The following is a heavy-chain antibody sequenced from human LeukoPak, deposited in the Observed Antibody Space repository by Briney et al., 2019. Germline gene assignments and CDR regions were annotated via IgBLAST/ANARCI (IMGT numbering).Heavy chain of an antibody. CDR1: GFTFGSYA. D-gene: IGHD3-3*01. Sequence: PGESLRLSCAASGFTFGSYAMNWVRQAPGKGLEWVSGISGSGRNTFYAASVQGRFTISRDNSKNTLYLQMNSLRTDDTAVYFCAKDVVAYDFWTPVDYSWGRGTLLTVSS. J-gene: IGHJ4*02. CDR3: AKDVVAYDFWTPVDYS. V-gene: IGHV3-23*01. CDR2: ISGSGRNT.